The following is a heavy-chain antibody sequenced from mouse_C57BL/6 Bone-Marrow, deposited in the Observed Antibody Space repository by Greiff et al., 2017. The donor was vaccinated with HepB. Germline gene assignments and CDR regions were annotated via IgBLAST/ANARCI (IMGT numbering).Heavy chain of an antibody. CDR3: ARETTDWYFDV. CDR1: GYTFTSYW. D-gene: IGHD1-1*01. Sequence: QVHVKQSGAELAKPGASVKLSCKASGYTFTSYWMHWVKQRPGQGLEWIGYINPSSGYTKYNQKFKDKATMTADKSSSTAYMQLSSLTSEDSAVYFCARETTDWYFDVWGTGTTVTVSS. V-gene: IGHV1-7*01. CDR2: INPSSGYT. J-gene: IGHJ1*03.